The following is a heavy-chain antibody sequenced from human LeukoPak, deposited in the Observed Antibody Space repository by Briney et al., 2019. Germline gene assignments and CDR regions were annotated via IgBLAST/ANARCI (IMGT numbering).Heavy chain of an antibody. D-gene: IGHD3-22*01. CDR2: TYYKSKWYN. Sequence: SQTLSLTCAISGDSVSSNSAAWNWIRQSPSRGLEWLGRTYYKSKWYNDYAVSVKSRITINPDTSKNQFSLQLNSVTPEDTAVYYCARGRYYYDSSGYYFDYWGQGTLVTVSS. CDR3: ARGRYYYDSSGYYFDY. CDR1: GDSVSSNSAA. V-gene: IGHV6-1*01. J-gene: IGHJ4*02.